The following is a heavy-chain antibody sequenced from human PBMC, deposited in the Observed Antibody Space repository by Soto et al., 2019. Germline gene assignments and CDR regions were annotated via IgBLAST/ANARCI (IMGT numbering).Heavy chain of an antibody. J-gene: IGHJ6*02. CDR3: ARGRGYSGYVDYYYGMDV. CDR1: GGSFSGYY. Sequence: QVQLQQWGAGLLKPSETLSLTCAVYGGSFSGYYWSWIRQPPGKGLEWLGEINHSGSTNYNPSLKSRVTISVDTSKNQFSPKLSSVTAADTAVYYCARGRGYSGYVDYYYGMDVWGQGTTVTVSS. V-gene: IGHV4-34*01. D-gene: IGHD5-12*01. CDR2: INHSGST.